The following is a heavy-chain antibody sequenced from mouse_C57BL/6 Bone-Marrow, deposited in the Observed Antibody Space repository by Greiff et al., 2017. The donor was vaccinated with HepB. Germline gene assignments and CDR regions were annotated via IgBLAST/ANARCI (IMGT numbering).Heavy chain of an antibody. CDR1: GYAFTNYL. D-gene: IGHD1-1*01. CDR3: ARESRYYYGSSHWYFDV. Sequence: QVQLQQSGAELVRPGTSVKVSCKASGYAFTNYLIEWVKQRPGQGLEWIGVINPGSGGTNYNEKFKGKATLTADKSSSNAAMQLSSLTSEDSAVYFGARESRYYYGSSHWYFDVWGTGTTVTVSS. J-gene: IGHJ1*03. CDR2: INPGSGGT. V-gene: IGHV1-54*01.